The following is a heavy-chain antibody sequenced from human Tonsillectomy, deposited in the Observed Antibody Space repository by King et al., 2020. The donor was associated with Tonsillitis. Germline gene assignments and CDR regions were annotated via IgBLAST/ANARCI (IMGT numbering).Heavy chain of an antibody. CDR2: IKQDGSEK. D-gene: IGHD2-15*01. CDR3: VREGCSGGSCYSWWFDP. Sequence: VQLVESGGGLVQPGGSLRLSCAASGFTLSSYWMTWVRQAPGKGLEWVANIKQDGSEKYYVDSVKGRFTISGDNAKNSLYLQMNSLRAEDTAVYYCVREGCSGGSCYSWWFDPWGQGTLVIVSS. V-gene: IGHV3-7*03. J-gene: IGHJ5*02. CDR1: GFTLSSYW.